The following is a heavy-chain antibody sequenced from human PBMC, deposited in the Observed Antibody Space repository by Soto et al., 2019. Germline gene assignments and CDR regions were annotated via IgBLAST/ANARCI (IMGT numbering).Heavy chain of an antibody. D-gene: IGHD2-2*02. J-gene: IGHJ6*02. CDR2: ISYDGSNK. CDR1: GFTFSSYA. Sequence: GGSLRLSCAASGFTFSSYAMHWVRQAPGKGLEWVAVISYDGSNKYYADSVKGRFTISRDNSKNTLYLQMNSLRAEDTAVYYCARVFDCSSTSCYNHIHHYYYYYGMDVWGQGTTVTVSS. CDR3: ARVFDCSSTSCYNHIHHYYYYYGMDV. V-gene: IGHV3-30-3*01.